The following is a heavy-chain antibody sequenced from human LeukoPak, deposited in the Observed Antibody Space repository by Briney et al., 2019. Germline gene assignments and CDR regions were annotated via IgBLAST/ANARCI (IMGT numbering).Heavy chain of an antibody. D-gene: IGHD1-1*01. CDR3: ARVRGQLWPPDY. CDR2: FYHGGSP. J-gene: IGHJ4*02. Sequence: SETLSLTCSVSGASISKFYWSWIRQAPGKGLEWIGYFYHGGSPHHSPSLESRVTISVDTAKSQSSLKVASVTAADTAVYYCARVRGQLWPPDYWGPGTLVIVSS. V-gene: IGHV4-59*01. CDR1: GASISKFY.